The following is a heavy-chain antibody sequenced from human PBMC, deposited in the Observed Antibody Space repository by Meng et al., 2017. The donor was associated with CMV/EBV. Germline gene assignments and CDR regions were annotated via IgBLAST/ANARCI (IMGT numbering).Heavy chain of an antibody. D-gene: IGHD3-3*01. V-gene: IGHV4-30-4*08. CDR3: ARDNRRGGVDY. Sequence: QVQLQDSGPRLVEPSQTLSLTCTVSGGSISSGDYYWSWIRQPPGKGLEWIGYIYYSGSTYYNPSLKSRVTISVDTSKNQFSLKLSSVTAADTAVYYCARDNRRGGVDYWGQGTLVTVSS. CDR2: IYYSGST. J-gene: IGHJ4*02. CDR1: GGSISSGDYY.